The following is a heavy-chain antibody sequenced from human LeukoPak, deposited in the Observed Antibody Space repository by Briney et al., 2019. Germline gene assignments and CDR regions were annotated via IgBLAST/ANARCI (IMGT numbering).Heavy chain of an antibody. D-gene: IGHD1-26*01. CDR3: ARVGVGATENFDY. V-gene: IGHV3-23*01. J-gene: IGHJ4*02. CDR1: GFTFSSYA. Sequence: PGGSLRLSCAASGFTFSSYAMSWVRQAPGKGLEWVSAISGSGGSTYYADSVKGRFTISRDNAKNSLYLQMNSLRAEDTAVYYCARVGVGATENFDYWGQGTLVTVSS. CDR2: ISGSGGST.